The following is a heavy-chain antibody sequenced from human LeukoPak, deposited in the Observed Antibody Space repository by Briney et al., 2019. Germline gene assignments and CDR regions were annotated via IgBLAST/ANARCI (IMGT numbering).Heavy chain of an antibody. D-gene: IGHD3-22*01. CDR1: GGSISSYY. CDR2: IYTSGST. V-gene: IGHV4-4*07. J-gene: IGHJ4*02. Sequence: SETLSLTCTVSGGSISSYYWSWIRQPAGKGLEWIGRIYTSGSTNYNPSLKSRVTMSVDTSKNQFSLKLSSVTAADTAVYYCAREGPPMGYYDSSGYFDYWGQGTLVTVSS. CDR3: AREGPPMGYYDSSGYFDY.